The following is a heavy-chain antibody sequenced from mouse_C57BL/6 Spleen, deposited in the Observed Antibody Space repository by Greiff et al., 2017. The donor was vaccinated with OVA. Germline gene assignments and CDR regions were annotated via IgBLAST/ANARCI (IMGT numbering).Heavy chain of an antibody. Sequence: VQLQQSGPVLVKPGASVKMSCKASGYTFTDYYMNWVKQSHGKSLEWIGVINPYNGGTSYNQKFKGKATLTVDKSSSTAYMELNSLTSEDSAVYYCAGSYYYGSTPYAMDYWGQGTSVTVSS. V-gene: IGHV1-19*01. J-gene: IGHJ4*01. CDR3: AGSYYYGSTPYAMDY. CDR2: INPYNGGT. D-gene: IGHD1-1*01. CDR1: GYTFTDYY.